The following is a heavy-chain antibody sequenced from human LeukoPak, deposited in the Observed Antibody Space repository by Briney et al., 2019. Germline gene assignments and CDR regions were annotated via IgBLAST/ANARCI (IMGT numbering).Heavy chain of an antibody. Sequence: PGGSLRLSCAASEFTFRRYNMHWVRQAPGTGLEWVAFIRNDGSNKYYADSVKGRFTISRDNSKNTLYLQMNSLRAEDTAVYYCERDSLDYYCMDVWGKGTTVTVSS. CDR1: EFTFRRYN. J-gene: IGHJ6*03. CDR3: ERDSLDYYCMDV. CDR2: IRNDGSNK. V-gene: IGHV3-30*02. D-gene: IGHD1-1*01.